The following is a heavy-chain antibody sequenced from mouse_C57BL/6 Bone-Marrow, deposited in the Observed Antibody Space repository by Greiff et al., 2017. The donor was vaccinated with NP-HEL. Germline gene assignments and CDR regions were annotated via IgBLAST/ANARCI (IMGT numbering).Heavy chain of an antibody. D-gene: IGHD2-2*01. CDR1: GYTFTSYW. V-gene: IGHV1-5*01. J-gene: IGHJ2*01. Sequence: EVHLVESGTVLARPGASVKMSCKTSGYTFTSYWMHWVKQRPGQGLEWIGAIYPGNSDTSYNQKFKGKAKLTAVTSASTAYMELSSLTNEDSAVYYCTTSTMVTTSFDYWGQGTTLTVSS. CDR3: TTSTMVTTSFDY. CDR2: IYPGNSDT.